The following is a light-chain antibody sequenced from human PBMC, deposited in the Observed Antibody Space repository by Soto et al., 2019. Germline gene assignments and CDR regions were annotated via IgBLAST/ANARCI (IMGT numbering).Light chain of an antibody. Sequence: QSALTQPPSASGSPGQSVTISCTGTSSDVGGYNYVSWYQQHPGKVPKLMIYEVTKRPSGAPDRFSGSKSGNTASLTVSGLQAEDEADYYCSSYAGSNILVFGGGTKVTVL. CDR1: SSDVGGYNY. CDR3: SSYAGSNILV. V-gene: IGLV2-8*01. J-gene: IGLJ3*02. CDR2: EVT.